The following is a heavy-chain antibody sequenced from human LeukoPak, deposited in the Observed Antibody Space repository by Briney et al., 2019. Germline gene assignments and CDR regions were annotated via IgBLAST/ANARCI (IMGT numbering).Heavy chain of an antibody. D-gene: IGHD1-7*01. CDR1: GFTFSSYW. CDR2: IKQDGSEK. V-gene: IGHV3-7*01. J-gene: IGHJ4*02. Sequence: GGSLRLSCAASGFTFSSYWMSWVRQAPGKGLEWVANIKQDGSEKHYVDSVKGRFIISRDNAKNSLYLQMNSLRAEDTAVYYCARETNYGRRDDYWGQGTLVTVSS. CDR3: ARETNYGRRDDY.